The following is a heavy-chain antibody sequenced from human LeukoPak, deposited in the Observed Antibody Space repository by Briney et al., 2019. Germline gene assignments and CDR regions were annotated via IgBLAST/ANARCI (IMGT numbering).Heavy chain of an antibody. D-gene: IGHD3-10*01. CDR1: GFTFSSYSIN. V-gene: IGHV4-39*01. CDR3: ARHDYYGSLNWFDP. Sequence: PGGSLRLSCAASGFTFSSYSINWVRQPPGKGLEWIGTIYYSGTTYYNPSLKSRLTISVDTSKNQFSLKLTSVTAADTAVYYCARHDYYGSLNWFDPWGQGTLITVSS. CDR2: IYYSGTT. J-gene: IGHJ5*02.